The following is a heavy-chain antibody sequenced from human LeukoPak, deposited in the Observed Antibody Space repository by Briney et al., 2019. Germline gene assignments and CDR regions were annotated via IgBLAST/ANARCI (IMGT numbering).Heavy chain of an antibody. J-gene: IGHJ4*02. CDR2: INMDGSEK. CDR3: ARDKVTY. Sequence: PGGSLRLSCAASGFTFGNYWMSWVRQAPGEGPEWVAHINMDGSEKYYVDSVKGRFTISRDNAKNSLYLQMNSLKVEDTAVYYCARDKVTYWGPGTLVTVSS. CDR1: GFTFGNYW. V-gene: IGHV3-7*01.